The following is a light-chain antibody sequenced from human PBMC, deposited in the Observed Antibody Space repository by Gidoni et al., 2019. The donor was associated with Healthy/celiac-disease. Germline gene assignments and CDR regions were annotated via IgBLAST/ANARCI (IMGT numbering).Light chain of an antibody. CDR3: QQYGSSPYT. CDR1: QSVSSSY. J-gene: IGKJ2*01. Sequence: EIVLTQSPGTLSLSPGERATLSGRASQSVSSSYLAWYQQKPGQPPRPLIYGASSRATGIPDRFSGSGSGTDFTLTISRLEPEDFAVYYCQQYGSSPYTFGQGTKLEIK. CDR2: GAS. V-gene: IGKV3-20*01.